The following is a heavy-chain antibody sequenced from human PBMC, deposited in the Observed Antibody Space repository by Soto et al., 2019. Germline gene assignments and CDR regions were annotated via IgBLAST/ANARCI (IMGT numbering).Heavy chain of an antibody. CDR3: TGGGGECIGGGCYGLDD. Sequence: QVQLVQSGAEVKKPGASGKVSCKASGYTFSRFGINWVRQAPGQGIEWMGWISAYNGKTKYAQKIQGRVTTTTDTTTTTDYKEWRRVTSDETAVYYCTGGGGECIGGGCYGLDDWGQGTTVTVSS. J-gene: IGHJ6*02. V-gene: IGHV1-18*01. CDR2: ISAYNGKT. D-gene: IGHD3-16*01. CDR1: GYTFSRFG.